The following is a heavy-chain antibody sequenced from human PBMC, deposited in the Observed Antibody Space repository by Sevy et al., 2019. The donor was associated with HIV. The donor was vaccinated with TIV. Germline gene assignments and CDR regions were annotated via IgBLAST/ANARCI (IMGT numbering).Heavy chain of an antibody. CDR2: ISYRGNT. V-gene: IGHV4-59*01. CDR3: AGSFWATVTTSFHH. J-gene: IGHJ1*01. D-gene: IGHD4-17*01. Sequence: SETLSLTCTVSGDSMNGYFWSWIRQPPGKGLEWIGYISYRGNTNYNPSLKSRVTISPDKSKNQFSLRLSSVTAADTAVYYCAGSFWATVTTSFHHWGQGTLVTVSS. CDR1: GDSMNGYF.